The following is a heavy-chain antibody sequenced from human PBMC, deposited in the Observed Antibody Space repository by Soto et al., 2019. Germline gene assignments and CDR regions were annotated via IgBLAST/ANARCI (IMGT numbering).Heavy chain of an antibody. V-gene: IGHV4-39*01. D-gene: IGHD2-2*01. CDR1: GGSISSSSYY. J-gene: IGHJ5*02. CDR2: IYYSGST. CDR3: ARQVVPAANWFDP. Sequence: SETLSLTCTVSGGSISSSSYYWGWIRQPPGKGLEWIGSIYYSGSTYYNPSLKSRVTISVDTSKNQFSLKLSSVTAADTAVYYCARQVVPAANWFDPWGQGTLVTVSS.